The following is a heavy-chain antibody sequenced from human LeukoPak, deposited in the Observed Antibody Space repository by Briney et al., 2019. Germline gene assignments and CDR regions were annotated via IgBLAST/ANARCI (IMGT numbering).Heavy chain of an antibody. J-gene: IGHJ5*02. V-gene: IGHV4-4*07. CDR1: GGSISSYY. Sequence: SETLSLTCTVSGGSISSYYWSWIRQPAGKGLEWIGRIYTSGSTNYNPSLKSRVTMSVDTSKNQFSLKLSSVTAADTAVYYCARDSRFLEWPRLDPWGQGTLVTVSS. CDR3: ARDSRFLEWPRLDP. CDR2: IYTSGST. D-gene: IGHD3-3*01.